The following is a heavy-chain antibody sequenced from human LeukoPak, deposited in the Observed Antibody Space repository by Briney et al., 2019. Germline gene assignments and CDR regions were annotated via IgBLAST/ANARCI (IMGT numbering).Heavy chain of an antibody. CDR3: AKDSRYRSSARFDP. CDR2: ISWNSGSI. CDR1: GFTFDDYA. Sequence: GGSLRLSCAASGFTFDDYAMHWVRQAPGKGLEWVSGISWNSGSIGYADSVKGRFTISRDNAKNSLYLQMNSLRAEDTALYYCAKDSRYRSSARFDPWGQGTLVTVSS. J-gene: IGHJ5*02. V-gene: IGHV3-9*01. D-gene: IGHD6-13*01.